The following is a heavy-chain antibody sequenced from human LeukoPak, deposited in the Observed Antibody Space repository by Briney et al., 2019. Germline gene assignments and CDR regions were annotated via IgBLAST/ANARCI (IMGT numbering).Heavy chain of an antibody. V-gene: IGHV3-48*03. CDR1: GFTFSSYE. D-gene: IGHD5-18*01. Sequence: GGSLRLSCAASGFTFSSYEMNWDRQAPGKGLEWISYISGSGTTIYYADSVKGRFTISRDNAKNSLYLQMNSLRAEDTAVYYCARRGYNYGYGDYWGQGTLVTVSS. CDR2: ISGSGTTI. CDR3: ARRGYNYGYGDY. J-gene: IGHJ4*02.